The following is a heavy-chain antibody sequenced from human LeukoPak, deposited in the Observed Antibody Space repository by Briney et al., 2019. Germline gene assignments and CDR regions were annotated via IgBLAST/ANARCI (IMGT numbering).Heavy chain of an antibody. J-gene: IGHJ4*02. D-gene: IGHD4-23*01. CDR1: EFTFSRYS. Sequence: GGSLRLSCAASEFTFSRYSMNWVRQAPGKGLEWVSAISGSGGSTYYADSVKGRFTISRDNSKNTLYLQMNSLRAEDTAVYYCASGKRWIFDYWGQGTLVTVSS. CDR2: ISGSGGST. V-gene: IGHV3-23*01. CDR3: ASGKRWIFDY.